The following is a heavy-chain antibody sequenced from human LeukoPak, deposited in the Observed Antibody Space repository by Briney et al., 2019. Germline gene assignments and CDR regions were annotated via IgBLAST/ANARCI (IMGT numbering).Heavy chain of an antibody. CDR2: ISSSSSTI. V-gene: IGHV3-48*01. CDR1: GFTFSSYS. D-gene: IGHD1-26*01. CDR3: ARVSGSKLRYFDY. J-gene: IGHJ4*02. Sequence: PGGSLRLSCAASGFTFSSYSMNWVRQAPGKGLEWVSCISSSSSTIYYADSVKGRFTISRDNAKNSLYLQMNSLRAEDTAVYYCARVSGSKLRYFDYWGQGTLVTVSS.